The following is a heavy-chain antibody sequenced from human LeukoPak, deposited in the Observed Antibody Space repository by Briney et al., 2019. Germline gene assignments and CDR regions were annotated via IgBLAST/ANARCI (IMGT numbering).Heavy chain of an antibody. D-gene: IGHD1-26*01. CDR1: GYTFTGYY. J-gene: IGHJ4*02. Sequence: ASVKVSCKASGYTFTGYYMHWVRQAPGQGLEWMGWINPNSGGTNYAQKFQGRVTMTRDTSISTAYMELSRLRSDDTAVYYCARDSGSGIGIHFDYLGQGTLVTVSS. CDR3: ARDSGSGIGIHFDY. V-gene: IGHV1-2*02. CDR2: INPNSGGT.